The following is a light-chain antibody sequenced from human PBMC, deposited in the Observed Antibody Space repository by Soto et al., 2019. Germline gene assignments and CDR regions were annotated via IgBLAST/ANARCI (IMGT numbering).Light chain of an antibody. J-gene: IGLJ1*01. V-gene: IGLV2-8*01. Sequence: QSALTQPPSASGSPGQSVTISCTGTSSDVGGYDYVSWYQQYPGKTPKLMIFEVTKWPSGGPYRFSGSKSGNTASLTISGLQAYDEADYYCNSYTTSSDTRSAFGTGTKVTVL. CDR2: EVT. CDR3: NSYTTSSDTRSA. CDR1: SSDVGGYDY.